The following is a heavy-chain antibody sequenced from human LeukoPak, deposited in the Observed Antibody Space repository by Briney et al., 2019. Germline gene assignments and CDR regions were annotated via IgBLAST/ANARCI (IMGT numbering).Heavy chain of an antibody. CDR2: ITGIGGGT. Sequence: PGGSLRLSCAGPGFMFEHYAMNWVRQAPGRGLEWVSVITGIGGGTYYAESVEGRFTVSRDNSKNTVYLQMNSLRADDTAVYYCAKDGGSTLPYYFDWWGQGTLVTVAS. CDR1: GFMFEHYA. J-gene: IGHJ4*02. D-gene: IGHD3-10*01. V-gene: IGHV3-23*01. CDR3: AKDGGSTLPYYFDW.